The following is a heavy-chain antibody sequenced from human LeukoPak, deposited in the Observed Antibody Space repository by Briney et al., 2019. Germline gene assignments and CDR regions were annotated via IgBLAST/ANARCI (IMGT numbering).Heavy chain of an antibody. CDR2: ISGSGGST. D-gene: IGHD3-9*01. Sequence: PGGSLRLSCAASGFTFSSYSMSWDCQAPGQGLEWVSTISGSGGSTYYADSVQGRCTISRVNSTNTLYLQKHSMTTEDMPVYYCAKLNYDILAGPRDYWGQGTLVTVSS. V-gene: IGHV3-23*01. J-gene: IGHJ4*02. CDR3: AKLNYDILAGPRDY. CDR1: GFTFSSYS.